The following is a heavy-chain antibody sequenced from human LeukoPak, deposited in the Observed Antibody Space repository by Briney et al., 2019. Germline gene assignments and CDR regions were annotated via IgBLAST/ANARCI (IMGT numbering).Heavy chain of an antibody. CDR2: ISSSSNFI. CDR1: GFTFNIYS. CDR3: ASGGTVSYGTSLDY. Sequence: GGSLRLSCAASGFTFNIYSMNWVRQAPGKGLEWVSSISSSSNFIYYADSVKGRFTTSRDNAKNSLYLQMNSLRAEDTAVYYCASGGTVSYGTSLDYWGQGTLVTVSS. V-gene: IGHV3-21*01. J-gene: IGHJ4*02. D-gene: IGHD1-26*01.